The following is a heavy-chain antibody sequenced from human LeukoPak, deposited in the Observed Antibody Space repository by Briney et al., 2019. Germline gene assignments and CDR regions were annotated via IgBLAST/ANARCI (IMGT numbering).Heavy chain of an antibody. Sequence: ASVKVSCNASGDIFNSYSVSWVRQAPGQGLEWMGGIIPIFGSTNYAQKFQGRVTITTDQSTRTAYMELNSLSSDDTAVYYCARVGRTRGSLPNSYYYMDVWGKGTTVTVSS. D-gene: IGHD1-26*01. CDR3: ARVGRTRGSLPNSYYYMDV. CDR1: GDIFNSYS. CDR2: IIPIFGST. J-gene: IGHJ6*03. V-gene: IGHV1-69*05.